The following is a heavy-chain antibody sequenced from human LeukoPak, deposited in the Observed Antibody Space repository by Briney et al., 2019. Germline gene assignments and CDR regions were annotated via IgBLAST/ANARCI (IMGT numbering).Heavy chain of an antibody. D-gene: IGHD3-3*01. J-gene: IGHJ5*02. V-gene: IGHV4-30-4*01. CDR3: ARAFGVIINGGYFDP. CDR2: IYYSGRT. CDR1: GGSITSGDYY. Sequence: NPSETLSLTCAVSGGSITSGDYYWSWIRQPPGKGLEWIGYIYYSGRTYYNPSLKSRFSISVDTSKNQFSLKLISVTAADTAVYYCARAFGVIINGGYFDPWGQGTLVTVSS.